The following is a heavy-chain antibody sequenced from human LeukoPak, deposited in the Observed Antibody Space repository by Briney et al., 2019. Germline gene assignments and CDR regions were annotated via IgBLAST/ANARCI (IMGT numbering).Heavy chain of an antibody. V-gene: IGHV3-30*02. CDR1: GFTFRSYG. Sequence: GGSLRLSCAASGFTFRSYGMHWVRQAPGKGLEWVAFIRYDGSNKYYADSVKGRFTISRDNSKNTLYLQMNSLRAEDTAVYYCAKGPRYSSGWSPLGQYLFDYWGQGTLVIVSS. J-gene: IGHJ4*02. CDR3: AKGPRYSSGWSPLGQYLFDY. CDR2: IRYDGSNK. D-gene: IGHD6-19*01.